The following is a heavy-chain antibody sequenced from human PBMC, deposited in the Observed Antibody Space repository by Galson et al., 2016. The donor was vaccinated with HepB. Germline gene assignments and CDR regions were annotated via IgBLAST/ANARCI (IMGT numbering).Heavy chain of an antibody. J-gene: IGHJ3*02. CDR2: ISWNSGSI. Sequence: SLRLSCASSGFTFDDYAMHWVRQAPGKGLEWVSGISWNSGSIGYAGSVEGRFTISRDNAKNSLYLQMKSLRTEDTALYYCVKDLMGRSHYESRSGLVFNVFDIWGQGTLVSVSS. CDR3: VKDLMGRSHYESRSGLVFNVFDI. CDR1: GFTFDDYA. D-gene: IGHD3-3*01. V-gene: IGHV3-9*01.